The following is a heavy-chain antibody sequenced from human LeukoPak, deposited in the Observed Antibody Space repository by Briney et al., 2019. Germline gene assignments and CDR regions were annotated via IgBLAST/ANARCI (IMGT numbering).Heavy chain of an antibody. CDR1: GYTFTSYD. V-gene: IGHV1-8*01. D-gene: IGHD3-10*01. Sequence: ASVKVSCKASGYTFTSYDINWVRQATGQGLEWMGWMNPNSGNTGYAQKFQGRVTMTRNTSISTAYMELSSLRAEDTALYYCAKDRSAYYYGSGSYYRSWFDPWGQGTLVTVSS. J-gene: IGHJ5*02. CDR3: AKDRSAYYYGSGSYYRSWFDP. CDR2: MNPNSGNT.